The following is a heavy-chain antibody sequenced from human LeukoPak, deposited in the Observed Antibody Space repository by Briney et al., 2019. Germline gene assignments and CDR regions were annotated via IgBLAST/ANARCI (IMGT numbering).Heavy chain of an antibody. CDR1: GGSISSHH. J-gene: IGHJ4*02. CDR3: ARHGDRSGWSYFDY. D-gene: IGHD6-13*01. Sequence: SETLSLTCTVSGGSISSHHWSWIRQPPGKGLEWIGYIYYGRTTNYNPSLESRVTISVDTSKNQFSLKLNSVTAADTAVYYCARHGDRSGWSYFDYWGQGTLVTVSS. CDR2: IYYGRTT. V-gene: IGHV4-59*08.